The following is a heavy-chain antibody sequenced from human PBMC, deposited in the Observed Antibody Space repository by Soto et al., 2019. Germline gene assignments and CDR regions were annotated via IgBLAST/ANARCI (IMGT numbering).Heavy chain of an antibody. CDR1: GFTFSSYA. Sequence: LRLSCAASGFTFSSYAMHWVRQAPGKGLEWVAVISYDGSNKYYADSVKGRFTISRDNSKNTLYLQMNSLRAEDTAVYYCARDLDWGSYYYYYGIDVWGQGTTVTVSS. CDR3: ARDLDWGSYYYYYGIDV. D-gene: IGHD3-9*01. CDR2: ISYDGSNK. V-gene: IGHV3-30-3*01. J-gene: IGHJ6*02.